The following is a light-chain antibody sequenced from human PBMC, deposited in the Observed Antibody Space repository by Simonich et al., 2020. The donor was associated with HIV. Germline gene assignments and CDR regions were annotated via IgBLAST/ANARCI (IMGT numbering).Light chain of an antibody. V-gene: IGKV3-15*01. CDR2: GAS. Sequence: EIVMTQSPATLSVSPGERATLSRRASQSVSSNLAWYQQKPGQAPRLLIYGASTRATGIPARFSGSGSGTEFTLTISSLQAEDVAVYYCQQYYNTPQTFGQGTKVEIK. CDR3: QQYYNTPQT. J-gene: IGKJ1*01. CDR1: QSVSSN.